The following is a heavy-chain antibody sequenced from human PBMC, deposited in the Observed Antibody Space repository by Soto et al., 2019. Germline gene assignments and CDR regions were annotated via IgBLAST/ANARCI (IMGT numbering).Heavy chain of an antibody. CDR3: ARGPPYYDILTGYFPDY. CDR2: ISYDGSNK. J-gene: IGHJ4*02. V-gene: IGHV3-30-3*01. CDR1: GFTFSSYA. D-gene: IGHD3-9*01. Sequence: GGSLRLSCAASGFTFSSYAMHWVRQAPGKGLEWVAVISYDGSNKYYADSVKGRFTISRDNSKSTLCLQMNSLRAEDTAVYYCARGPPYYDILTGYFPDYWGQGTLVTVSS.